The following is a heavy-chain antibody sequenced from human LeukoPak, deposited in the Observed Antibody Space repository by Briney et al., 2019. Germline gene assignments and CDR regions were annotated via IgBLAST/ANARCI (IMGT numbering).Heavy chain of an antibody. Sequence: PGGSLRLSCAASRFTFSSYGMHWVRQAPGKGLEWVAVISYDGSNKYYADSVKGRFTISRDNSKNTLYLQMNSLRAEDTAVYYCARDLDCSGGSCYSDYYYGMDVWGQGTTVTVSS. CDR3: ARDLDCSGGSCYSDYYYGMDV. D-gene: IGHD2-15*01. J-gene: IGHJ6*02. CDR1: RFTFSSYG. CDR2: ISYDGSNK. V-gene: IGHV3-30*03.